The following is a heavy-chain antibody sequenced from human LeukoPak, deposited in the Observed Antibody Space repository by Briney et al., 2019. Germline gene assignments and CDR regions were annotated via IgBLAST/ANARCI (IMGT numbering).Heavy chain of an antibody. Sequence: SETLSLTSTVSGGSISSSSYYWGWIRQPPGKGLEWIGSIYYSGRTYNNPSLKSPVTISVDTSKNQFSLKLSSVTAADTAVYYCARQRNWFDPWGQGTLVTVSS. CDR3: ARQRNWFDP. V-gene: IGHV4-39*01. CDR2: IYYSGRT. CDR1: GGSISSSSYY. J-gene: IGHJ5*02.